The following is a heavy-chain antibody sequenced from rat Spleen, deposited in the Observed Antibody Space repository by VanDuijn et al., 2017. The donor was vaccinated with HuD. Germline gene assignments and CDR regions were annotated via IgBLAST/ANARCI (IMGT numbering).Heavy chain of an antibody. J-gene: IGHJ3*01. CDR3: ARLGTEAIGNWFSY. CDR1: GFTFSNYG. D-gene: IGHD1-11*01. Sequence: EVQLVESGGGLVQPGRSLKFSCAASGFTFSNYGMAWVRQTLTMGLEWVASISTDGGTTYYRDSVKGRFTVSRDNAKNTQYLQMDSLRSEDTATYYCARLGTEAIGNWFSYWGQGTLVTVSS. V-gene: IGHV5S14*01. CDR2: ISTDGGTT.